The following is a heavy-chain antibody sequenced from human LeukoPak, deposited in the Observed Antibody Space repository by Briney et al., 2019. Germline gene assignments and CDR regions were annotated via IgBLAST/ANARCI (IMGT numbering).Heavy chain of an antibody. CDR2: ISAYNGNT. Sequence: APVKVSCKASGYTFTSYGISWVRQAPGQGLEWMGWISAYNGNTNYAQKLQGRVTMTTDTSTSTAYMELRSLRSDDTAVYYCARAAYCSGGSCSYYYYYMDVWGKGTTVTVSS. J-gene: IGHJ6*03. V-gene: IGHV1-18*01. CDR1: GYTFTSYG. D-gene: IGHD2-15*01. CDR3: ARAAYCSGGSCSYYYYYMDV.